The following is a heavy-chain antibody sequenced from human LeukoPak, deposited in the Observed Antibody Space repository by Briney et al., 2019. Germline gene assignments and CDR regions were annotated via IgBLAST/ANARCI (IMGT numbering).Heavy chain of an antibody. V-gene: IGHV3-23*01. Sequence: GGSLRLSCAASGFTFSSNGMHWVRQAPGKGLEWVSLISGSGISTYYADSVKGRFTISRDNSKNTLYLQMNSLRAEDTAVYFCAKVSGYYDSSDYTNYYFDYWGQGTLVTVSS. D-gene: IGHD3-22*01. J-gene: IGHJ4*02. CDR2: ISGSGIST. CDR3: AKVSGYYDSSDYTNYYFDY. CDR1: GFTFSSNG.